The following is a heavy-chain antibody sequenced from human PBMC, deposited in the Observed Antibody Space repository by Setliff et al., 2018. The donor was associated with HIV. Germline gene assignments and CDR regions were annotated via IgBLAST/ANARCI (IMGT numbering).Heavy chain of an antibody. D-gene: IGHD5-12*01. CDR3: ARHGAYEAYYDYMDV. J-gene: IGHJ6*03. V-gene: IGHV4-38-2*01. CDR1: GYSISSGHY. Sequence: PSETLSLTCAVSGYSISSGHYWGWIRQPPGKGLEWIGSIYHSGTTYDNPSLKSPVTISVDTSKNQFSRQLSLVTAADTAVDYCARHGAYEAYYDYMDVWGKGTTVTVSS. CDR2: IYHSGTT.